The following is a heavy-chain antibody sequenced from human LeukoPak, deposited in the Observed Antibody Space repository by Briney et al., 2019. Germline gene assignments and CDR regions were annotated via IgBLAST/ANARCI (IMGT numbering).Heavy chain of an antibody. D-gene: IGHD6-19*01. Sequence: GGSLRLSCAASGFTFSSYGMLWVRQAPGKGLEWVAVISYDGSNKYYADSVKGRFTISRDNSKNTLYLQMNSLRAEDTAVYYCAKGGAIAVAGTDFLDYWGQGTLVTVSS. V-gene: IGHV3-30*18. CDR2: ISYDGSNK. CDR1: GFTFSSYG. J-gene: IGHJ4*02. CDR3: AKGGAIAVAGTDFLDY.